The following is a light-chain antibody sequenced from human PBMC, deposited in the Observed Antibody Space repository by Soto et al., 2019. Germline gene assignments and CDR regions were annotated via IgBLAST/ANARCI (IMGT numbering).Light chain of an antibody. V-gene: IGLV1-40*01. CDR2: SNT. Sequence: QSVLTQPPSVSGAPGQRVTISCTGSSSNIGAYYDVHWYQQVPGTAPKLLIFSNTNRPSGVPDRFSGSKSGTSASLAITGLQAEDEADYYCSSYTRGPLYVFGTGTKVTVL. CDR3: SSYTRGPLYV. CDR1: SSNIGAYYD. J-gene: IGLJ1*01.